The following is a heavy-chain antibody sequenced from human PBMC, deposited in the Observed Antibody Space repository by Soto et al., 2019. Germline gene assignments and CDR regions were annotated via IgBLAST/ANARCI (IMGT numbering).Heavy chain of an antibody. Sequence: PSETLSLTCAVYNGSFSVYYWTWIRQPPGKGLEWIGEINHAGSTNYKPSLKSRVTISLDTSRNQFSLKLSSVTAADTAVYYCARDATRRGACDIWGQGTMVTVS. V-gene: IGHV4-34*01. J-gene: IGHJ3*02. CDR3: ARDATRRGACDI. CDR1: NGSFSVYY. D-gene: IGHD2-15*01. CDR2: INHAGST.